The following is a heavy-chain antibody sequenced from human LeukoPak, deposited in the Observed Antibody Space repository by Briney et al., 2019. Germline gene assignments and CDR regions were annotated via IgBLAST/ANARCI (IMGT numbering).Heavy chain of an antibody. J-gene: IGHJ4*02. D-gene: IGHD6-13*01. CDR1: GYTFTANY. CDR2: MNGNSGAT. CDR3: ARGDGSSWYEY. Sequence: VASMKVSCKASGYTFTANYMHWVRQAPGQGLEWMGWMNGNSGATNYAQRFQGRVTMTRDTSISAAYMELRSLRYDDTAVYYCARGDGSSWYEYWGQGTMVTVSS. V-gene: IGHV1-2*02.